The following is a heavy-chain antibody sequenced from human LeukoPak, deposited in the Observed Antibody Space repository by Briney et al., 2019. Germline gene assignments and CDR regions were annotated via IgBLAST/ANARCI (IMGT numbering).Heavy chain of an antibody. CDR2: INPNSGGT. D-gene: IGHD3-22*01. Sequence: ASVKVSCKASGYTFTSYYMHWVRQAPGQGLEWMGWINPNSGGTNYAQKFQGRVTMTRDTSINTAYMELSRLRSDDTAVYYCAIESPQNYYDSSGYIDYWGQGTLVTVSS. J-gene: IGHJ4*02. CDR3: AIESPQNYYDSSGYIDY. V-gene: IGHV1-2*02. CDR1: GYTFTSYY.